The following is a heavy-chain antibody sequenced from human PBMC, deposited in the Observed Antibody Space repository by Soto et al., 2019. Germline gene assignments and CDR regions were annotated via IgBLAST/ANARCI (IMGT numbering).Heavy chain of an antibody. V-gene: IGHV5-51*01. CDR2: IYPGDSDT. D-gene: IGHD2-15*01. J-gene: IGHJ4*02. CDR1: GYQFTDSW. Sequence: GESLKISCRCSGYQFTDSWIGWARQMAGEGLEWIGIIYPGDSDTRHSQSLQVQVTIAADKSTNTADRQWSSMKASDIAMYYCARQSCFCSAYYSLLPFDYWGLGTQVTVSS. CDR3: ARQSCFCSAYYSLLPFDY.